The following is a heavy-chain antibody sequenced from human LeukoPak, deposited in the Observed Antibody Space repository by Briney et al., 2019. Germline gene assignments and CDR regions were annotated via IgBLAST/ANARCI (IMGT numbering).Heavy chain of an antibody. V-gene: IGHV3-48*03. CDR2: ISSSGSTI. J-gene: IGHJ4*02. CDR3: ARTHLGGKVDY. CDR1: GFTFSSYE. D-gene: IGHD3-10*01. Sequence: GGSLRLSCAASGFTFSSYEMNWVRQAPGKGLEGVSYISSSGSTIYYADSVKGRLTISRDNAKISLYLQMNCLRAEDTAVYYCARTHLGGKVDYWGQGTLVTVSS.